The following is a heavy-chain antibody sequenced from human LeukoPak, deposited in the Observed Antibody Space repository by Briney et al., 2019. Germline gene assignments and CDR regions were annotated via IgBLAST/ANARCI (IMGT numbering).Heavy chain of an antibody. CDR2: IIPILGIA. V-gene: IGHV1-69*02. CDR3: ARRSGSFMRDY. CDR1: GGTFSSYS. D-gene: IGHD3-10*01. Sequence: GASVKVSCKASGGTFSSYSIIWVRQAPGQGLEWMGRIIPILGIANYAQKFQGRVTITADKSTSTAYMELSSLRSEDTAVYYCARRSGSFMRDYWGQGTLVTVSS. J-gene: IGHJ4*02.